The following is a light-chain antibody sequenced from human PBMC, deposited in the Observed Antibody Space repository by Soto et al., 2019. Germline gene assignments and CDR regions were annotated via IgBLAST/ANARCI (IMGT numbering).Light chain of an antibody. CDR1: SGDVGGYNY. V-gene: IGLV2-14*01. CDR3: SSYTTISTYV. J-gene: IGLJ1*01. Sequence: QSVLTQPASVSGSPGQSITISCTGTSGDVGGYNYVSWYQQHPGKAPKLMIYDVRNRPSGVSNRFSGSKSVNTASLTISGLQAEDEADYYRSSYTTISTYVFGTGTKVTVL. CDR2: DVR.